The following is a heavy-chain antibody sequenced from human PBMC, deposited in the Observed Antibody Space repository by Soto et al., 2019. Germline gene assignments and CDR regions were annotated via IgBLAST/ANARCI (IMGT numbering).Heavy chain of an antibody. D-gene: IGHD6-6*01. CDR2: INPNSGGT. V-gene: IGHV1-2*02. CDR3: ASRRVEQLVDYYYYGMDV. Sequence: ASVKVSCKASGYTFTGYYMHWVRQAPGQGLEWMGWINPNSGGTNYAQKFQGRVTMTRDASINTAYMELSRLRSDDTAVYYCASRRVEQLVDYYYYGMDVWGQGTTVTVSS. J-gene: IGHJ6*02. CDR1: GYTFTGYY.